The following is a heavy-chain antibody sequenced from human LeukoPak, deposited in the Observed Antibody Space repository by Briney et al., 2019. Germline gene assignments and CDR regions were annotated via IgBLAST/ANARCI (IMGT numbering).Heavy chain of an antibody. D-gene: IGHD3-10*01. CDR1: GFTFSDYY. J-gene: IGHJ6*03. CDR2: ISSSGSTI. Sequence: TGGSLRLSCAASGFTFSDYYMSWIRQAPGKGLEWVSYISSSGSTIYYADSVKGRFTISRDNAKNSLYLQMNSLRAEDTAVYYCARGYYGSGRNYYYYYMDVWGKGTTVTVSS. CDR3: ARGYYGSGRNYYYYYMDV. V-gene: IGHV3-11*01.